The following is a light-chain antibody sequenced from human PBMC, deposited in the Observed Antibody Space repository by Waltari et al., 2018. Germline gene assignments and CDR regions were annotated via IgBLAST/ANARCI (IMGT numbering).Light chain of an antibody. CDR3: CSYAGSYTSYVV. Sequence: QSALTQPRSVSGSPGQSVTISCTGNSSDVGGYNYVSWYQQHPGKAPKLMIYDVSKRPSGVPDRFSGSKSGNTASLTISGLQAEDEADYYCCSYAGSYTSYVVFGGGTKLTVL. J-gene: IGLJ2*01. V-gene: IGLV2-11*01. CDR1: SSDVGGYNY. CDR2: DVS.